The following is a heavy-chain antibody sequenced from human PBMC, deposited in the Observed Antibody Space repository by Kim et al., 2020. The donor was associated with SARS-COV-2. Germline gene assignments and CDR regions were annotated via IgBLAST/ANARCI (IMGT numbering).Heavy chain of an antibody. CDR2: IVVGSGNT. CDR3: AAPVYAAAVTDYYYYGMDV. V-gene: IGHV1-58*01. J-gene: IGHJ6*02. Sequence: SVKVCKASGFTFTSSAVQWVRQARGQRLEWIVWIVVGSGNTNYAQKFQERVTITRDMSTSTAYMELSSLRSEDTAVYYCAAPVYAAAVTDYYYYGMDVWGQGTTVTVSS. D-gene: IGHD6-25*01. CDR1: GFTFTSSA.